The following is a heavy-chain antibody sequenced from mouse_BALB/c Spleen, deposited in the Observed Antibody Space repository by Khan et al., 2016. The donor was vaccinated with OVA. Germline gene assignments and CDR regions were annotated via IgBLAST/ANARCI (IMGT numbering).Heavy chain of an antibody. CDR3: ARPAYDGYYDY. D-gene: IGHD2-3*01. V-gene: IGHV1S137*01. J-gene: IGHJ2*01. CDR2: ISTYSGNT. Sequence: QVQLQQPGPELVRPGVSVKISCKGSGYTFTDYAMHWVKQSHAKSLEWIGLISTYSGNTNYNQKFKGKATMTVEKSSSTAYMELARLTSEDSAIYYCARPAYDGYYDYWGQGTTLTVSS. CDR1: GYTFTDYA.